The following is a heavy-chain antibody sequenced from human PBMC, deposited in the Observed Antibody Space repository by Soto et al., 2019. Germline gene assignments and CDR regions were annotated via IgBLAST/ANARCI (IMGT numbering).Heavy chain of an antibody. Sequence: QVQLQESGPGLVKPSQTLSLTCTVSGGSISSGGYYWSWIRQHPGKGLEWIGYIYYSGSTYYNPSLKSRVTISVDTSKNEFSLKLRSVTAADAAVYYCARGAIVLVPAAMDYYYYGMDVWGQGTTVTVSS. CDR3: ARGAIVLVPAAMDYYYYGMDV. D-gene: IGHD2-2*01. J-gene: IGHJ6*02. CDR2: IYYSGST. CDR1: GGSISSGGYY. V-gene: IGHV4-31*03.